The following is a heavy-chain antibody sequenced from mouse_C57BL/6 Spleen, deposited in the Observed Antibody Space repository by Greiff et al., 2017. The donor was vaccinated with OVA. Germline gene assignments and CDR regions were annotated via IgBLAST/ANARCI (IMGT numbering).Heavy chain of an antibody. Sequence: QVQLKQPGAELVKPGASVKMSCKASGYTFTSYWITWVKQRPGQGLEWIGDIYPGSGSTNYNEKFKSKATLTVDTSSSTAYMQLSSLTSEDSAVYYCARAIYDGYQGAYWGQGTLVTVSA. D-gene: IGHD2-3*01. CDR2: IYPGSGST. CDR1: GYTFTSYW. J-gene: IGHJ3*01. V-gene: IGHV1-55*01. CDR3: ARAIYDGYQGAY.